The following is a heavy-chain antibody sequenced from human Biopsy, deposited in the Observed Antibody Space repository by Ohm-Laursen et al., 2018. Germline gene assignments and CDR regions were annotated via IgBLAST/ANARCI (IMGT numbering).Heavy chain of an antibody. CDR1: GFTFTNYA. CDR3: ASLEDRTFDK. V-gene: IGHV1-69*04. CDR2: IIPILHVP. Sequence: SSVKVSCKTSGFTFTNYAISWVRQAPGQGLEWMGRIIPILHVPTYAQSFQGRVTISADKSTSTAYMELSGLRSEDTAVYYCASLEDRTFDKWGQGTLVTVSS. J-gene: IGHJ4*02.